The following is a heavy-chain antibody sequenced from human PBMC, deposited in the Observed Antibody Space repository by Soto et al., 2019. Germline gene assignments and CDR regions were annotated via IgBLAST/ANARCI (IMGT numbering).Heavy chain of an antibody. V-gene: IGHV3-30-3*01. CDR3: ARSLLRYFDWLPGGY. D-gene: IGHD3-9*01. CDR2: ISYDGSNK. CDR1: GFTFSSYA. J-gene: IGHJ4*02. Sequence: QVQLVESGGGVVQPGRSLRLSCAASGFTFSSYAMYWVRQAPGKGLEWVAVISYDGSNKYYADSVKGRFTISRDNSKNTLYLQMNSLRAEDTAVYYCARSLLRYFDWLPGGYWGQGTLITVSS.